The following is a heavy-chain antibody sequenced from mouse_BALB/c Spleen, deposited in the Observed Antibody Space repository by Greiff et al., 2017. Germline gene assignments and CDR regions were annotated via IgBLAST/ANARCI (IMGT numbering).Heavy chain of an antibody. CDR2: IYPSDSYT. CDR3: TRSMMVTTLYYYAMDY. V-gene: IGHV1-69*02. Sequence: QVQLQQPGAELVRPGASVKLSCKASGYTFTSYWINWVKQRPGQGLEWIGNIYPSDSYTNYNQKFKDKATLTVDKSSSTAYMQLSSPTSEDSAVYYCTRSMMVTTLYYYAMDYWGQGTSVTVSS. D-gene: IGHD2-3*01. J-gene: IGHJ4*01. CDR1: GYTFTSYW.